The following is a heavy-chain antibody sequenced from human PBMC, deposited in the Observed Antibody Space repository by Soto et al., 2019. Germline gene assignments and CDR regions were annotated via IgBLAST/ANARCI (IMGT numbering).Heavy chain of an antibody. Sequence: EVQLLESGGGLVQPGASLRLSCAASGFTFSSYAMSWVRQAPGKGLEWVSVISGIDDSTYYADSVKGRFTISRANTKNTLYLHMNRLRAEDTAVYYCAKRSRSSTFDYWGQGTLVTVSS. V-gene: IGHV3-23*01. CDR1: GFTFSSYA. CDR3: AKRSRSSTFDY. CDR2: ISGIDDST. D-gene: IGHD6-6*01. J-gene: IGHJ4*02.